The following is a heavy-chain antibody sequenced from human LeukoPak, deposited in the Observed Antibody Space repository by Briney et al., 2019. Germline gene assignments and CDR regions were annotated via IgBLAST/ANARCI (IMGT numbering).Heavy chain of an antibody. CDR2: VFADGSNV. CDR3: ARDAGTEFDY. CDR1: GVTFSYYG. Sequence: GGSLRLSSTASGVTFSYYGMHWVRQAPGKGLEWLSFVFADGSNVFYADSVRGRFTISRDNAKNTLYLQMNSLRAEDTAVYYCARDAGTEFDYWGQGTLVTVSS. D-gene: IGHD6-13*01. V-gene: IGHV3-33*01. J-gene: IGHJ4*02.